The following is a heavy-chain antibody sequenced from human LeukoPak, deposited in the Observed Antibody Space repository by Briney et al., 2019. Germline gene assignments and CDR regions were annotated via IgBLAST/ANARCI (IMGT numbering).Heavy chain of an antibody. CDR1: GYSISSGYY. Sequence: PSETLSLTCTVSGYSISSGYYWGWIRQPPGKGLEWIGIIYHSGRTDYNPSLKSRVTISEDTSKNQFSLKLSSVTAADTAVYYCARDLGFGYFDYWGQGTLVTVSS. V-gene: IGHV4-38-2*02. CDR3: ARDLGFGYFDY. J-gene: IGHJ4*02. CDR2: IYHSGRT. D-gene: IGHD3-16*01.